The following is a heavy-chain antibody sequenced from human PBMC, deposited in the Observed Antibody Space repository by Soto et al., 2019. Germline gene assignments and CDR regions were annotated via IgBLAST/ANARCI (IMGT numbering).Heavy chain of an antibody. CDR1: GGSISSGGYY. CDR3: ARDRVVVVPAAIGYYYYGMDV. CDR2: IYYSGST. Sequence: QVQLQESGPGLVKPSQTLSLTCTVSGGSISSGGYYWSWIRQHPGKGLEWIGYIYYSGSTYYNPSLKSRVNISVDTSKNQFSLKLSSVTAADTAVYYCARDRVVVVPAAIGYYYYGMDVWGQGTTVTVSS. J-gene: IGHJ6*02. D-gene: IGHD2-2*01. V-gene: IGHV4-31*03.